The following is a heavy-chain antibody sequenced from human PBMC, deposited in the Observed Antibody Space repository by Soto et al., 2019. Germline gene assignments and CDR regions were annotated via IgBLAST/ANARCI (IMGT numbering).Heavy chain of an antibody. D-gene: IGHD6-13*01. J-gene: IGHJ6*02. CDR2: IYYSGST. V-gene: IGHV4-30-4*01. CDR3: ALRYSSSSYYYGMDV. CDR1: GGSISSGDYY. Sequence: PSETLSLTCTVSGGSISSGDYYWSWIRQPPGKGLEWIGYIYYSGSTYYNPSLKSRITISVDTSKNQFSLKLSSVTAADTAVYYCALRYSSSSYYYGMDVWGQGTTVTVSS.